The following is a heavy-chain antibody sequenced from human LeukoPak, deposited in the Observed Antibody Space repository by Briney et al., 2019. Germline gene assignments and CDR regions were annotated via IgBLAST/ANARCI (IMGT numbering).Heavy chain of an antibody. D-gene: IGHD3-16*02. V-gene: IGHV1-18*01. J-gene: IGHJ4*02. CDR3: ARDLVITFGGVIPYDY. Sequence: ASVKVSCKASGYTFTSYGISWVRQAPGQGLEWMGWISAYNGNTNYAQKLQGRVTKTTDTSTSTAYMELRSLRSDDTAVYYCARDLVITFGGVIPYDYWGQGTLVTVSS. CDR1: GYTFTSYG. CDR2: ISAYNGNT.